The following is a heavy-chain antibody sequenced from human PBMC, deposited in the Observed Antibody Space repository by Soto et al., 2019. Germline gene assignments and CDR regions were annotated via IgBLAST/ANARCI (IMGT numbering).Heavy chain of an antibody. CDR1: GFTFSSYA. CDR2: ISGSGDST. V-gene: IGHV3-23*01. CDR3: ANGRGYCTGGSCYSDY. D-gene: IGHD2-15*01. J-gene: IGHJ4*02. Sequence: EVQLLDSGGGLEQPGGSLRLSCAASGFTFSSYAMSWVRQAPGKGLEWVSTISGSGDSTYYTDSVKGRFTISRDNSKNTLYLHMDSLSVDDTAVYYCANGRGYCTGGSCYSDYWGQGTLVTVSS.